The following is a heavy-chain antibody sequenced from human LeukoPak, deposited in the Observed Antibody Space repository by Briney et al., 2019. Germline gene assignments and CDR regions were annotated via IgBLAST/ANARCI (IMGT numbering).Heavy chain of an antibody. J-gene: IGHJ6*03. D-gene: IGHD2-15*01. CDR3: AREHCSGGSCYSIYYYYYMDV. Sequence: PSETLSLTCAVYGGPFSGYYWSWIRQPPGKGLEWIGEINHSGSTNYNPSLKSRVTISVDTSKNQFSLKLSSVTAADTAVYYCAREHCSGGSCYSIYYYYYMDVWGKGTTVTVSS. CDR1: GGPFSGYY. V-gene: IGHV4-34*01. CDR2: INHSGST.